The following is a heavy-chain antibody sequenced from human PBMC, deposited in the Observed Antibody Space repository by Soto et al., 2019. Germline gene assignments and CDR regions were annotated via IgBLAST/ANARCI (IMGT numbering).Heavy chain of an antibody. Sequence: QVQLVQYGAEVKKPGSSVKVSCKASGGTFSSYTISRVRQAPGQGLEWMVRIIPILGIANYTQKFKGRVTIKADKSTSTAYMALRSLRSEDTAVYYCAGGRLPGYGSSTSGPTWFEPWGQGTLVTVSS. J-gene: IGHJ5*02. CDR3: AGGRLPGYGSSTSGPTWFEP. V-gene: IGHV1-69*02. D-gene: IGHD2-2*01. CDR1: GGTFSSYT. CDR2: IIPILGIA.